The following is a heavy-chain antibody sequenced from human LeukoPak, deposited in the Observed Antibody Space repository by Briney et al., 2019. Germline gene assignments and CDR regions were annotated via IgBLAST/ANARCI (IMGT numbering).Heavy chain of an antibody. CDR2: INADNGNT. CDR3: ARAWVVGVPGCDY. CDR1: GYTFIDYN. Sequence: ASVKVSCKASGYTFIDYNIHWVRQAPGQRLEWMGWINADNGNTKYSQKVQDRVTITRDTSASTAYMELRSLRSDDTAVYYCARAWVVGVPGCDYWGQGTLVTVSS. D-gene: IGHD1-26*01. V-gene: IGHV1-3*01. J-gene: IGHJ4*02.